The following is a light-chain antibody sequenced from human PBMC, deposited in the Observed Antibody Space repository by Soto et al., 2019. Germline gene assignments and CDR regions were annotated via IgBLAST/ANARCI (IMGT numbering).Light chain of an antibody. V-gene: IGKV1-39*01. J-gene: IGKJ4*01. CDR2: TAS. CDR1: QSIDNY. CDR3: QQSYSSPPLT. Sequence: DIPMTQSPSSLSASVGDRVTITCRTSQSIDNYLNWYQQKPGKAPKLLIYTASNLQTGVPSRFSGSGSGTDFTLTISSLQPEDFATYYCQQSYSSPPLTFGGGTKVEIK.